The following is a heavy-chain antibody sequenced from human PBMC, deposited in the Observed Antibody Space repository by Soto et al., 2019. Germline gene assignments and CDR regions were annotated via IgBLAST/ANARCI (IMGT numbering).Heavy chain of an antibody. CDR3: ARGPGSSGWYLTRSAFDI. CDR1: GGSFSGYY. Sequence: SETLSLTCAVYGGSFSGYYWSWIRQPPGKGLEWIGEINHSGTTNHNPSLKSRVTISVDTSKNQFSRKLSSVTAADTAVYYCARGPGSSGWYLTRSAFDIWGQGTMVTVSS. D-gene: IGHD6-19*01. CDR2: INHSGTT. V-gene: IGHV4-34*01. J-gene: IGHJ3*02.